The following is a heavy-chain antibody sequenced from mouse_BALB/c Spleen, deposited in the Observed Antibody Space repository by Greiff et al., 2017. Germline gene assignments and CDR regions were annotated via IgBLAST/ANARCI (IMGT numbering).Heavy chain of an antibody. CDR2: IYPGDGDT. Sequence: QVQLQQSGAELVRPGSSVKISCKASGYAFSSYWMNWVKQRPGQGLEWIGQIYPGDGDTNYNGKFKGKATLTADKSSSTAYMQLSSLTSEDSAVYFCARGGYGSSYVNYAMDYWGQGTSVTVSS. J-gene: IGHJ4*01. V-gene: IGHV1-80*01. CDR3: ARGGYGSSYVNYAMDY. CDR1: GYAFSSYW. D-gene: IGHD1-1*01.